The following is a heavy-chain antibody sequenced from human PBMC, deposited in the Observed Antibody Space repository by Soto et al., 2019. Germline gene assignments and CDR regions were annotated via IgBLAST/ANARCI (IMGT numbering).Heavy chain of an antibody. V-gene: IGHV1-69*01. CDR1: GGTFTTYP. D-gene: IGHD4-17*01. CDR2: IIPMFGTT. J-gene: IGHJ4*02. Sequence: QVQLVQSGAEVKKPGSSVKVSCKASGGTFTTYPINWVRQAPGQGLKWMGGIIPMFGTTNYAQKFQGRVTITADESTSTAYMELSSLRSEDTAMYYCARQFTDGDYQYWGQGTLVTVSS. CDR3: ARQFTDGDYQY.